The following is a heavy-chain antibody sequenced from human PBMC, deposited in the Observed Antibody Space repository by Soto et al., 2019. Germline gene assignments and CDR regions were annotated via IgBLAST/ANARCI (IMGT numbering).Heavy chain of an antibody. Sequence: GGSLRLSCAASGFTFSSYAMSWVRQAPGKGLEWVSAISGSGGSTYYADSVKGRFTISRDNSKNTLYLQMNSLRAEDTAVYYCARRYCSSTSCYVGDKGGAVAGTFFWAFDIWGQGTMVTVSS. V-gene: IGHV3-23*01. CDR1: GFTFSSYA. D-gene: IGHD2-2*01. CDR3: ARRYCSSTSCYVGDKGGAVAGTFFWAFDI. CDR2: ISGSGGST. J-gene: IGHJ3*02.